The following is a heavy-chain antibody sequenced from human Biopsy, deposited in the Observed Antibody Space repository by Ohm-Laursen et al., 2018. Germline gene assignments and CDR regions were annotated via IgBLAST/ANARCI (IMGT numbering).Heavy chain of an antibody. CDR1: GGTFSNSA. V-gene: IGHV1-69*01. CDR2: IIGIFRTA. Sequence: SSVKVSCKVSGGTFSNSAISWVRQAPGQGLEWMGGIIGIFRTAHYAQKFQGRVTITADEFMSTAYMELSSLRSEDTAVYFCARADPPLFYYGSGSSNWFDPWGQGTLVTVSS. J-gene: IGHJ5*02. CDR3: ARADPPLFYYGSGSSNWFDP. D-gene: IGHD3-10*01.